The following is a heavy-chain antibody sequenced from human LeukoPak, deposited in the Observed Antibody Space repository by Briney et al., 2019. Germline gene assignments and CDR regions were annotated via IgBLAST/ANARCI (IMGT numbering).Heavy chain of an antibody. CDR2: IKEDGSEK. V-gene: IGHV3-7*01. D-gene: IGHD3-22*01. Sequence: GGSLRLSCAASGFTFGSYWMSWVRQAPGKGLEGVANIKEDGSEKYYMDFVKGRFTISRDNAKNSLYLQMNSLRAEDTAVSYRARPAYPRHDSSGYYLEWGQGTLVTVSS. J-gene: IGHJ4*02. CDR1: GFTFGSYW. CDR3: ARPAYPRHDSSGYYLE.